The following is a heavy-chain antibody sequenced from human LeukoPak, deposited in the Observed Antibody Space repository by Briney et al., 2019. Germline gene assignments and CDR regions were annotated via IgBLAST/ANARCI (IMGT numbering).Heavy chain of an antibody. CDR1: GFTVSSNY. CDR2: IYSGGST. Sequence: GGSLRLSCAASGFTVSSNYMSWARQAPGKGLEWVSVIYSGGSTYYADSVKGRFTISRDNSKNTLYLQMNSLRAEDTAVYYCARDLHGRRDYWGQGTLVTVSS. J-gene: IGHJ4*02. CDR3: ARDLHGRRDY. V-gene: IGHV3-53*01. D-gene: IGHD5-24*01.